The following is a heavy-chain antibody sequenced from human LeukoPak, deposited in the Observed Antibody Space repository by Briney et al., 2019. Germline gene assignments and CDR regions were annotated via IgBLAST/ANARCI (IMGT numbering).Heavy chain of an antibody. D-gene: IGHD6-19*01. J-gene: IGHJ4*02. V-gene: IGHV4-4*07. Sequence: PSETLTLTCTVSGGSISNYHWSWIRQPAGKGLEWIGQIHTSGSTNYNPPLKSRVTMSIDTPENQLSLTIRSVTAADTAVYYCARRDISSGWSSDYWGQGTLVTVSS. CDR3: ARRDISSGWSSDY. CDR1: GGSISNYH. CDR2: IHTSGST.